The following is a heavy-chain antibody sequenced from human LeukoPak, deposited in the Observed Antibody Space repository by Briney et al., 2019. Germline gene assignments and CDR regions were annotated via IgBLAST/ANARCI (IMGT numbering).Heavy chain of an antibody. CDR2: ISSSGTYV. Sequence: RGSLRLSCAAPRFTFSSDSMKWGRQAPGKGLEWVSSISSSGTYVYYADSVKGRFTISRDNAKNSLSLQMNSLRTDDAAVYYCARASSKQLAGYLPDGFDIWGQGTMVTVSS. CDR3: ARASSKQLAGYLPDGFDI. J-gene: IGHJ3*02. D-gene: IGHD3-9*01. V-gene: IGHV3-21*01. CDR1: RFTFSSDS.